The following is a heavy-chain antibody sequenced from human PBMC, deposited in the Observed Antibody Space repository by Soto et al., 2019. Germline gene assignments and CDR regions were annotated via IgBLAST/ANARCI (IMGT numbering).Heavy chain of an antibody. CDR2: ISYDGDYK. CDR3: AKSDRGVFGVVMSPALDPLDV. CDR1: GVTFRTYG. V-gene: IGHV3-30*18. Sequence: QVQLVESGGVVVQPGRSLTLSCVVSGVTFRTYGIHWVRQAPGKGLEWVAVISYDGDYKSYADSVKGRFSISRDNSKNTVYLQLTSLGAEDTALYYCAKSDRGVFGVVMSPALDPLDVWGQGTMVAVSS. J-gene: IGHJ3*01. D-gene: IGHD3-3*01.